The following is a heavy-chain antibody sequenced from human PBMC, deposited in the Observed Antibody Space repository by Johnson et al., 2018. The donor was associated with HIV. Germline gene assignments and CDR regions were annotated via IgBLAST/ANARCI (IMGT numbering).Heavy chain of an antibody. V-gene: IGHV3-30*19. D-gene: IGHD6-19*01. CDR2: ISYDGSNK. CDR3: AKEASGWYHAGDAFDI. CDR1: GFTFSNYG. J-gene: IGHJ3*02. Sequence: QVQLVESGGGVVPPGRSLRLSCVASGFTFSNYGMHWVRQAPGKGLEWVAVISYDGSNKYYADSVKGRFTISRDNSKNTLYLQMNSLRAEDTAVYYCAKEASGWYHAGDAFDIWGQGTMVTVSS.